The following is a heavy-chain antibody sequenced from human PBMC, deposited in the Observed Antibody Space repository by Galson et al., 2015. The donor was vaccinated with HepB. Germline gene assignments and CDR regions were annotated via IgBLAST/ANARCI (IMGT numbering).Heavy chain of an antibody. D-gene: IGHD6-25*01. J-gene: IGHJ5*02. V-gene: IGHV3-73*01. CDR1: GFTFSGSA. CDR2: IGSKGINYAT. CDR3: TRLGDFSGYSSA. Sequence: SLRLSCAGSGFTFSGSAMHWVRQASGKGLEWVGRIGSKGINYATAYTASVKGRFTISRDDSKNTAYLQMNSLRTEDTAVYYCTRLGDFSGYSSAWGRGTLVTVSS.